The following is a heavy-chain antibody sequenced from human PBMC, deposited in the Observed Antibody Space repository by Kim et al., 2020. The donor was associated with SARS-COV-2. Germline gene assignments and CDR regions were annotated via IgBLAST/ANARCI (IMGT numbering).Heavy chain of an antibody. CDR1: GGSISSGDYY. V-gene: IGHV4-30-4*01. CDR3: AREGRFLEWLLSHSYYYYMDV. D-gene: IGHD3-3*01. J-gene: IGHJ6*03. CDR2: IYYSGST. Sequence: SETLSLTCTVSGGSISSGDYYWSWIRQPPGKGREWIGYIYYSGSTYYNPSLKSRVTISLDTSKNQFSLKLSSVTAADTAVYYCAREGRFLEWLLSHSYYYYMDVWGKGTTVTVSS.